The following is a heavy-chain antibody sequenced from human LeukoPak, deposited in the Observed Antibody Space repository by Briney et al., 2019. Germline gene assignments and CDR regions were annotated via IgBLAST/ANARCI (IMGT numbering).Heavy chain of an antibody. CDR1: GYTFTSYY. Sequence: ASVKVSCKASGYTFTSYYMHWVRQAPGQGLEWMGWINPNSGGTNYAQKFQGRVTMTRDTSISTAYMELSRLRSDDTAVYYCARDSTWRWLQGVFDYWGQGTLVTVSS. V-gene: IGHV1-2*02. CDR2: INPNSGGT. D-gene: IGHD5-24*01. J-gene: IGHJ4*02. CDR3: ARDSTWRWLQGVFDY.